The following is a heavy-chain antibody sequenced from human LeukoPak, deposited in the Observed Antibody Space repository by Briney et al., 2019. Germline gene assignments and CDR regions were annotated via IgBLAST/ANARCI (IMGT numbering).Heavy chain of an antibody. CDR3: ARDWSGYCSSTSCFHYYFDY. Sequence: SVKVSCKASGGTFSSYTISWVRQAPGQGLEWMGRIIPILGIANYAQKFQGRVTITADKSTSTAYMELSSLRSEDTAVYYCARDWSGYCSSTSCFHYYFDYWGQGTLVTVS. CDR2: IIPILGIA. D-gene: IGHD2-2*03. J-gene: IGHJ4*02. CDR1: GGTFSSYT. V-gene: IGHV1-69*04.